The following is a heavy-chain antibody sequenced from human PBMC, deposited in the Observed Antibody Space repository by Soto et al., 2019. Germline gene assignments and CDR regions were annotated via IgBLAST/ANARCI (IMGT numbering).Heavy chain of an antibody. CDR3: ARGSLSP. J-gene: IGHJ5*02. CDR1: GGSISSGGYY. Sequence: SETLSLTCAVSGGSISSGGYYWSWIRQPPGKGLEWIGEINHSGSTNYNPSLKSRVTISVDTSKNQFSLKLSSVTAADTAVYYCARGSLSPWSQGTLVTVSS. V-gene: IGHV4-34*01. CDR2: INHSGST.